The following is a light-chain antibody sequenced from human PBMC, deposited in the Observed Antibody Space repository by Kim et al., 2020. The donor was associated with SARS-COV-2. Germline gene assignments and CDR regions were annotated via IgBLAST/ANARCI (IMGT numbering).Light chain of an antibody. CDR1: SGSIASNY. CDR3: QSYDRTNRV. J-gene: IGLJ3*02. Sequence: NFMLTQPHSVSGSPEKTVTISCTRSSGSIASNYVQWYQQRPGSAPTTVIYENNQRPSGVLDRFSGSIDSSSNSSALTISGLKSEDEADYYCQSYDRTNRVFGGGTQLTV. V-gene: IGLV6-57*04. CDR2: ENN.